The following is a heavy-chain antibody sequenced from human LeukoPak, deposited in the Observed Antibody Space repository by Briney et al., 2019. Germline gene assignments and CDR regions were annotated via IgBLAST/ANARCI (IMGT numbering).Heavy chain of an antibody. CDR1: GFTFSSYG. V-gene: IGHV3-30*18. CDR3: AKDRKTGTATNWFDS. Sequence: PGGSLRLSCAASGFTFSSYGMHWVRQAPGKGLEWVAIISYDGSNKYYADSVKGRFTISRDNSKNTLYLQMNSLRAEDTAVYYCAKDRKTGTATNWFDSWGQGTLVTVSS. CDR2: ISYDGSNK. J-gene: IGHJ5*01. D-gene: IGHD1-7*01.